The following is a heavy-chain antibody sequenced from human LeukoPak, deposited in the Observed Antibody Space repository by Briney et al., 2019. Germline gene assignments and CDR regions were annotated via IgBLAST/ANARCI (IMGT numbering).Heavy chain of an antibody. CDR1: GFTFSSYG. D-gene: IGHD2-2*02. V-gene: IGHV3-33*01. J-gene: IGHJ4*02. Sequence: GGSLRLSCAASGFTFSSYGMHWVRQAPGKGLEWVAVIWYDGSNKYYADSVKGRSTISRDNSKNTLYLQMNSLRAEDTAVYYCARDRGPYRLLLYSFDYWGQGTLVTVSS. CDR3: ARDRGPYRLLLYSFDY. CDR2: IWYDGSNK.